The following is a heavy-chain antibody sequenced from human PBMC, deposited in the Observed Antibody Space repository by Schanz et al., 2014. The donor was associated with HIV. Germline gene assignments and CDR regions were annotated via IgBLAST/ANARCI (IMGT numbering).Heavy chain of an antibody. J-gene: IGHJ4*02. V-gene: IGHV1-69*01. D-gene: IGHD5-12*01. Sequence: QVQLVQSGAEVEKPGSSVKVSCKASGGTFSSSTISWVRQAPGQGLEWMGGIIPIFPAANYAQKFQDRVTITADESTTTAYMELSSLRSEDTAVYYCATSQGIMVATDFDYWGQGTLVTVSS. CDR3: ATSQGIMVATDFDY. CDR1: GGTFSSST. CDR2: IIPIFPAA.